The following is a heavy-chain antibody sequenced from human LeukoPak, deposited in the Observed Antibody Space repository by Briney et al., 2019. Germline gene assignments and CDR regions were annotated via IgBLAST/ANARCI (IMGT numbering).Heavy chain of an antibody. CDR3: ARRIAAFDSSWYYYYYMDV. CDR2: IYYSGST. CDR1: GGSFSGYY. J-gene: IGHJ6*03. Sequence: SETLSLTCAVYGGSFSGYYWSWIRQPPGKGLEWIGYIYYSGSTNYNPSLKSRVTISVDTSKNQFSLKLSSVTAADTAVYYCARRIAAFDSSWYYYYYMDVWGKGTTVTVSS. D-gene: IGHD6-13*01. V-gene: IGHV4-59*01.